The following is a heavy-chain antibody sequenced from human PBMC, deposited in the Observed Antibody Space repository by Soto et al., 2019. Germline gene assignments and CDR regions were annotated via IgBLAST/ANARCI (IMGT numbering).Heavy chain of an antibody. CDR3: ARDGGLLTASWNDAR. Sequence: QVPLVQSGADVKKPGTSVKVSCKAAGYSFTNYCMYWVRQAPGQGLEWMGMINPRTGSTRYAQKFQDRVTIPRDTSTTTGYMELSTLLSDDTAVYYCARDGGLLTASWNDARWGPGPLVTVSS. D-gene: IGHD1-1*01. CDR1: GYSFTNYC. J-gene: IGHJ2*01. CDR2: INPRTGST. V-gene: IGHV1-46*01.